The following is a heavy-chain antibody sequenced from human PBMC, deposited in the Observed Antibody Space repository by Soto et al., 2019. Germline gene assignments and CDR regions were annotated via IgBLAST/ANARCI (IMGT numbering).Heavy chain of an antibody. CDR2: ISGGGGST. Sequence: EVQLLESGGGLVQPGGSLRLSCAASGFTFSNYAINWVRLAPGKGLEWVSGISGGGGSTYYADSVKGRFTIFRDTSKNTVFLQINSLRADDTAVYYCAKGFIVVVTVLRPDDAFDVWGQGTMVTVSS. CDR3: AKGFIVVVTVLRPDDAFDV. J-gene: IGHJ3*01. D-gene: IGHD2-21*02. V-gene: IGHV3-23*01. CDR1: GFTFSNYA.